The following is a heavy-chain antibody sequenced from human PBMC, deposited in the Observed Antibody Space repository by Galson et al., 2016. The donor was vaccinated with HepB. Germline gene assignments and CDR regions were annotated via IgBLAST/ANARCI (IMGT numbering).Heavy chain of an antibody. V-gene: IGHV3-21*01. D-gene: IGHD6-19*01. CDR1: GFNFNTFN. J-gene: IGHJ4*02. Sequence: SLRLSCAASGFNFNTFNMNWVRQVPEKGLQWVPSITPDSKYIYYADSMKGRFTISRDNTKNSLYLQMNTLRAEDTAVYFCARDRDSAWYSFDFWGQGALVTVSS. CDR3: ARDRDSAWYSFDF. CDR2: ITPDSKYI.